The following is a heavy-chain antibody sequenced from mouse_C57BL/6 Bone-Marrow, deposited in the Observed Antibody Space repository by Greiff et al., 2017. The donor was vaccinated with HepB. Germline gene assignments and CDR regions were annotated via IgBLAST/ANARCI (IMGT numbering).Heavy chain of an antibody. Sequence: EVQVVESGEGLVKPGGSLKLSCAASGFTFSSYAMSWVRQTPEKRLEWVAYISSGGDYIYYADTVKGRFTISRDNARNTLYLQMSSLKSEDTAMYYCTVVAIYYYAMDYWGQGTSVTVSS. D-gene: IGHD1-1*01. CDR1: GFTFSSYA. CDR3: TVVAIYYYAMDY. J-gene: IGHJ4*01. V-gene: IGHV5-9-1*02. CDR2: ISSGGDYI.